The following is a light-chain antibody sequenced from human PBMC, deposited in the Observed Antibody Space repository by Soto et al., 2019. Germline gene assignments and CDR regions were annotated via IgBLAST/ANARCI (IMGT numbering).Light chain of an antibody. J-gene: IGKJ5*01. V-gene: IGKV1-5*01. CDR2: AAS. Sequence: DIQMTQSPSSLSASVGDRVTITCRASQSISSYLNWYQQKPGKAPKLLIYAASSLESGVPSRFSGSGSGTEFTLTISSLQPDDFATYYCQQYNSYLTFGQGTRLEIK. CDR1: QSISSY. CDR3: QQYNSYLT.